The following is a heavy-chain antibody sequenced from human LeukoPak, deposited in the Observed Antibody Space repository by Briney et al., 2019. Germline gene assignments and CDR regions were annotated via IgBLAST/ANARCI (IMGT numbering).Heavy chain of an antibody. J-gene: IGHJ4*02. Sequence: GGSLRLSCAASGFTFSSYEMNWVRQAPGKGREWVSYISSSGSTIYYADSVKGRFTISRDNSKNTLYLQMNSLRAEDTAVYYCAKSGGSGYSYGYRVYFDYWGQGTLVTVSP. CDR1: GFTFSSYE. CDR3: AKSGGSGYSYGYRVYFDY. D-gene: IGHD5-18*01. CDR2: ISSSGSTI. V-gene: IGHV3-48*03.